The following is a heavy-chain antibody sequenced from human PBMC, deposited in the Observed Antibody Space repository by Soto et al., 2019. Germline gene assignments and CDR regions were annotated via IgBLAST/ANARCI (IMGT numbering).Heavy chain of an antibody. CDR2: IYSGGST. J-gene: IGHJ4*02. CDR1: GFTVSNNY. Sequence: PGGSLRLSCAASGFTVSNNYMTWVRQAPGKGLEWVSVIYSGGSTYYADSVKGRFTLSRDNSKNTLYLQMNSLRAEDTAVYYCARGYDSSGFYYDYWGQGTPVTVSS. D-gene: IGHD3-22*01. V-gene: IGHV3-66*01. CDR3: ARGYDSSGFYYDY.